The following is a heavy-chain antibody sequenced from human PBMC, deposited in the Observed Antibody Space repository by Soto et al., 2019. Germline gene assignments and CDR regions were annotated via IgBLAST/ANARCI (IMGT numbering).Heavy chain of an antibody. Sequence: GGSLKISCKVSGYSSTSYWIGWVRQMPGKGLEWMGRIDPSDSYTNYSPSFQGHVTISADKSISTAYLQWSSLKASDTAMYYCARVLRYFDWLTGPLDAFDIWGQGTMVTVS. CDR1: GYSSTSYW. CDR2: IDPSDSYT. V-gene: IGHV5-10-1*01. CDR3: ARVLRYFDWLTGPLDAFDI. D-gene: IGHD3-9*01. J-gene: IGHJ3*02.